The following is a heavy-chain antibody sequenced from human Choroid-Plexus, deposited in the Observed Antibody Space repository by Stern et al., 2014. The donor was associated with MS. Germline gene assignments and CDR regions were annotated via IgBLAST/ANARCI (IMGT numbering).Heavy chain of an antibody. V-gene: IGHV1-69*06. CDR1: GDTFSSYA. CDR3: ARGGGLVGYFDY. Sequence: VQLVESGAEVKKPGSSVKVSCKASGDTFSSYAINWVRQGPGQGLERQGWITPVFGTTNYAQKFQGRVTITADKSTNTAYMELMTLRSEDTAVYYCARGGGLVGYFDYWGQGTLVSVSS. D-gene: IGHD1-26*01. CDR2: ITPVFGTT. J-gene: IGHJ4*02.